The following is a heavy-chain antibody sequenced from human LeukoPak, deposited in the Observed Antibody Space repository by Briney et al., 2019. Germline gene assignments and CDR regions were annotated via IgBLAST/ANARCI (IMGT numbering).Heavy chain of an antibody. V-gene: IGHV4-59*01. J-gene: IGHJ4*02. CDR2: IYYSGST. CDR1: GGSISSYY. CDR3: ARTAQGYSSSWYLDY. D-gene: IGHD6-13*01. Sequence: PSETLSLTCTVSGGSISSYYWSWIRQPPGKGLEWIGYIYYSGSTNYNPSLKSRVTISVDTSKNQLSLKLSSVTAADTAVYYCARTAQGYSSSWYLDYWGQGTLVTVSS.